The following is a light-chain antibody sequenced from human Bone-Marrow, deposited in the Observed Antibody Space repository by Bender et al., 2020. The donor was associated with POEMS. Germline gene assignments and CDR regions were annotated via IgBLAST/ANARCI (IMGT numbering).Light chain of an antibody. J-gene: IGLJ3*02. CDR2: EGS. CDR3: CSYAGNYVWV. Sequence: QSALTQPRSVSGSPGQSVTISCTGTSSDVGNYYLVSWYQQQPGKAPKLLIYEGSKRPSGVSDRFSGSKSGNTASLTISGLQAEDEADYYCCSYAGNYVWVFGGGAELTVL. V-gene: IGLV2-11*01. CDR1: SSDVGNYYL.